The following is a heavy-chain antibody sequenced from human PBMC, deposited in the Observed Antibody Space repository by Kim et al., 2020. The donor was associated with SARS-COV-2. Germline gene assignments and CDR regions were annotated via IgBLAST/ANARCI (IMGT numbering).Heavy chain of an antibody. CDR3: ARDLWFVLHLYYGMDV. CDR2: ISSTGSYT. Sequence: GGSLRLSCAASGFTFSDYYMSWIRQAPGKGLEWVSYISSTGSYTNSADSVKGRFTVSRDNAKNSLYLQMNRLRAEDTAVYYCARDLWFVLHLYYGMDVWGQGTTVTVSS. CDR1: GFTFSDYY. V-gene: IGHV3-11*05. J-gene: IGHJ6*02. D-gene: IGHD3-10*01.